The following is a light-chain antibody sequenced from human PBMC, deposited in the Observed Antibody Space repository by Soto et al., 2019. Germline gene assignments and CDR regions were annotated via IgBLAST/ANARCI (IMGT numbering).Light chain of an antibody. CDR1: QSVSSSY. V-gene: IGKV3-20*01. J-gene: IGKJ1*01. CDR2: GAS. Sequence: EIVLTQSPGTLSLSPGEIATLSCRASQSVSSSYLAWYQQKPGQAPRLLVYGASSRATGIPDRFSGSGSGKDFSLTISRLEPEDFAVYYCQQYGSSPRTCGQGTEVEI. CDR3: QQYGSSPRT.